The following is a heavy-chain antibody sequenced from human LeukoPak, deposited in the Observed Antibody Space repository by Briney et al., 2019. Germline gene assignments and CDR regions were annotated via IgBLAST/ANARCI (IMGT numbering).Heavy chain of an antibody. J-gene: IGHJ4*02. CDR2: ISPYNGNT. CDR3: ARGSPPRVYYDRSGYYSYYFDY. CDR1: GYKFTNYG. Sequence: ASVKVSCKASGYKFTNYGISWVRQAPGQGLEWMGWISPYNGNTIYAQKLQGRVTMTTDTSTSTAYMELRGLRSDDTAVYYCARGSPPRVYYDRSGYYSYYFDYWGQGTLVTVSS. D-gene: IGHD3-22*01. V-gene: IGHV1-18*01.